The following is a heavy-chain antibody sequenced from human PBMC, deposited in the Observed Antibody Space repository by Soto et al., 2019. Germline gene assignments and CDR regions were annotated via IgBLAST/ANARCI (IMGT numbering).Heavy chain of an antibody. CDR1: GFTFSSYG. V-gene: IGHV3-7*01. CDR3: ARVALDSYGYVGAFEI. D-gene: IGHD5-18*01. Sequence: GGSLRLSCAASGFTFSSYGMHWVRQAPGKGLEWVANIKQDGSEKYYVDSVKGRLTISRDNAKNSLYLQMNSLRAEDTAVYYCARVALDSYGYVGAFEIWGQGTMVTVSS. J-gene: IGHJ3*02. CDR2: IKQDGSEK.